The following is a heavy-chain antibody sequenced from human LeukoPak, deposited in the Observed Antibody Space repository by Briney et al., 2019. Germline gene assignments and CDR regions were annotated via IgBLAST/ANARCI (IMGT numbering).Heavy chain of an antibody. CDR1: GGSISSSSYY. V-gene: IGHV4-61*05. Sequence: SETLSLTCTVSGGSISSSSYYWGWIRQPPGKGLEWVGYIYYTGSTNSNPSLKSRLTISLDTSKKQFSLKLNSVTAADTAIYYCASSYFYDGNRYFDYWGQGALVTVSS. CDR2: IYYTGST. D-gene: IGHD3-22*01. CDR3: ASSYFYDGNRYFDY. J-gene: IGHJ4*02.